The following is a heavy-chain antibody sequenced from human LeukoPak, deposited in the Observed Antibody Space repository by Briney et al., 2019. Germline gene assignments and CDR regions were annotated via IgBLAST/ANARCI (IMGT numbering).Heavy chain of an antibody. CDR1: GYTFTGYY. D-gene: IGHD6-19*01. CDR3: ARGTRSIAVAGMGYFDY. V-gene: IGHV1-2*02. Sequence: GASVKVSCKASGYTFTGYYMHWVRQAPGQGLEWMGWISPNSGGTNYAQKFQGRVTMTRDTSISTAYMELSRLRFDDTAVYYCARGTRSIAVAGMGYFDYWGQGTLVTVSS. J-gene: IGHJ4*02. CDR2: ISPNSGGT.